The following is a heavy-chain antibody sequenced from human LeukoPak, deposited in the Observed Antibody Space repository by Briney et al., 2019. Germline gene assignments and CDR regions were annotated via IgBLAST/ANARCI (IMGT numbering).Heavy chain of an antibody. D-gene: IGHD5-24*01. CDR3: AKDPCREMASKTPPVYYFDY. J-gene: IGHJ4*02. V-gene: IGHV3-23*01. CDR2: ISGSGGST. Sequence: GGSLRLSCAASGFTFSSYAMSWVRQAPGKGLEWVSAISGSGGSTYYADSVKGRFTISRDNSKNTLYLQMNSLRAEDTAVYYCAKDPCREMASKTPPVYYFDYWGQGTLVTVSS. CDR1: GFTFSSYA.